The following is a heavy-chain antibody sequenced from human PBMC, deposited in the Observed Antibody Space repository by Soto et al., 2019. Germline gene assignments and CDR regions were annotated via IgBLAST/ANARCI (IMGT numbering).Heavy chain of an antibody. Sequence: KSXGTLALTCTVSGTSISSYYWSWIRQPPGKGLEWIANIHYSGTTNYNPSLASRVTLSVDTSKNQFSLKMTSVTAADRAMYFCARYNSYAIDYWGRGTLVTFST. CDR3: ARYNSYAIDY. V-gene: IGHV4-59*01. CDR2: IHYSGTT. D-gene: IGHD2-8*01. J-gene: IGHJ4*02. CDR1: GTSISSYY.